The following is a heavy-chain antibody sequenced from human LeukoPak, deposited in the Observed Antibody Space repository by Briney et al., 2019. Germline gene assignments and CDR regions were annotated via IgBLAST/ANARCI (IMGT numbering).Heavy chain of an antibody. D-gene: IGHD2-15*01. CDR2: IYENDEK. J-gene: IGHJ3*02. CDR3: AHRHRGVASDI. V-gene: IGHV2-5*01. CDR1: GFSFIFRGVG. Sequence: GPSLGKPTPTPALTCTFSGFSFIFRGVGMGWDRHPPGGGLGWLGVIYENDEKLYSSSLQNRLSITKDTSKNQVVLTMANMDPVDTATYYCAHRHRGVASDIWGQGTMVTVSS.